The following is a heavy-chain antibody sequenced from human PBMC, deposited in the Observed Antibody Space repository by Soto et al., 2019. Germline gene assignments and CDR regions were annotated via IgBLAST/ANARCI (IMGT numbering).Heavy chain of an antibody. CDR1: GYRFIDYF. J-gene: IGHJ4*02. V-gene: IGHV1-2*02. CDR2: INPKSGGT. CDR3: EREYNWTYQGWTVY. Sequence: ASVKVSCKASGYRFIDYFMHWVRRAPGQGLEWMGWINPKSGGTKIAQKFQGRTTMTRDTSINTVFMELSRLTSDDTAVYSCEREYNWTYQGWTVYWGLVTLVTVSS. D-gene: IGHD1-7*01.